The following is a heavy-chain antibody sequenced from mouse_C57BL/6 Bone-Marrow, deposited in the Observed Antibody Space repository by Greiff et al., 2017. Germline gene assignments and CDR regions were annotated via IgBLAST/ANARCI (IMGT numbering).Heavy chain of an antibody. D-gene: IGHD6-1*01. CDR1: GYTFTSYW. CDR2: INPSSGYT. CDR3: EIDGGYYRRHGATPPASSASRSAPDV. V-gene: IGHV1-7*01. Sequence: VQLQQSGAELAKPGASVKLSCKASGYTFTSYWMHWVKQRPGQGLEWIGYINPSSGYTKYNQKFKDKATLTADNSSSTAYMQLSSLTYEYSAVYYCEIDGGYYRRHGATPPASSASRSAPDV. J-gene: IGHJ1*01.